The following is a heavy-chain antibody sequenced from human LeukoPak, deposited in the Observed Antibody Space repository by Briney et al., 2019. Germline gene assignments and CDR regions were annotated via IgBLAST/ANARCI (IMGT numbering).Heavy chain of an antibody. CDR3: AKSLRGWAPLDY. CDR2: ISGSGGST. J-gene: IGHJ4*02. V-gene: IGHV3-23*01. Sequence: PGGPLGLSCAASGLTFTGFAMSGFRRAQGRGLEWVSAISGSGGSTYYADSVKGRFTISRDNSKNTLYLQMNSLRAEDTAVYYCAKSLRGWAPLDYWGQGTLVTVSS. D-gene: IGHD6-19*01. CDR1: GLTFTGFA.